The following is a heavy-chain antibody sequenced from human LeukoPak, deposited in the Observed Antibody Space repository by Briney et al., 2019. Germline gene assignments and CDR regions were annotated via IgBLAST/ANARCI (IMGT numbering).Heavy chain of an antibody. J-gene: IGHJ4*02. V-gene: IGHV3-21*06. Sequence: GGSLRLSCAASGFSFSDYNMNWVRQAPGKGLEWVSSISSGSSHIYYADSVKGRFTISRDNAKNSLYLQMNSLRAEDTAVYCCARDREQWLVRRFDYWGQGTLVTVSS. CDR2: ISSGSSHI. CDR1: GFSFSDYN. CDR3: ARDREQWLVRRFDY. D-gene: IGHD6-19*01.